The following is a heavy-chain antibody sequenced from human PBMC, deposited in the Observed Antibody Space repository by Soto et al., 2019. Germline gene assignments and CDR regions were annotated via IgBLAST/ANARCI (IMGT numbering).Heavy chain of an antibody. CDR2: IFQGGST. CDR1: GGTIRSPDW. D-gene: IGHD6-19*01. CDR3: ARGRGRYSSGWSWFDP. Sequence: PSETLSLTCGVSGGTIRSPDWWTWVRQPPGKGLEWIGEIFQGGSTNYTPSLESRVTISVDQSKNQFSLTFTSVTAAVTAVYFCARGRGRYSSGWSWFDPWGQGILVTVSS. V-gene: IGHV4-4*02. J-gene: IGHJ5*02.